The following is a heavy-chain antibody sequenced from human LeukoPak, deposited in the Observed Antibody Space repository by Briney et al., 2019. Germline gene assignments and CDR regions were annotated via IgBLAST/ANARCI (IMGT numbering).Heavy chain of an antibody. V-gene: IGHV1-69*13. CDR1: GGTFSSYA. CDR2: IIPIFGTA. J-gene: IGHJ6*02. Sequence: ASVKVSCKASGGTFSSYAFSWVRQAPGQGLEWMGGIIPIFGTANYAQKFQGRVTITADESTSTAYMELSSLRSEDTAVYYCAIRGYSYGQKPPDYYYGMDVWGQGTTVTVSS. D-gene: IGHD5-18*01. CDR3: AIRGYSYGQKPPDYYYGMDV.